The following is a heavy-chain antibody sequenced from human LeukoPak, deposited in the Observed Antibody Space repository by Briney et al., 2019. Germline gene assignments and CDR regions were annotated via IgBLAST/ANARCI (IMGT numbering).Heavy chain of an antibody. Sequence: SETLSLTCTVSAGSGSSVPWSLIRQPPGQGLEWIGYISYSGSTSYNPSLKSRVTISVDPSKSQSSLKLRSVSAADTAVYYCARRTRSFSYTYDDAYYYYYMDVWGKGTTVIVS. CDR2: ISYSGST. J-gene: IGHJ6*03. CDR1: AGSGSSVP. CDR3: ARRTRSFSYTYDDAYYYYYMDV. V-gene: IGHV4-59*02. D-gene: IGHD3-16*01.